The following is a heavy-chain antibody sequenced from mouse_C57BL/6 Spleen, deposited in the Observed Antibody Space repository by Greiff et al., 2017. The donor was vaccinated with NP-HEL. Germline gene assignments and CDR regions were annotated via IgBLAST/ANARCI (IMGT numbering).Heavy chain of an antibody. CDR3: ARPSGYYGSRADAMDY. Sequence: QVQLKQSGAELVKPGASVKLSCKASGYTFTSYWMHWVKQRPGQGLEWIGMIHPNSGSTNYNEKFKSKATLTVDKSSSTAYMQLSSLTSEDSAVYDCARPSGYYGSRADAMDYWGQGTSVTVSS. CDR2: IHPNSGST. V-gene: IGHV1-64*01. J-gene: IGHJ4*01. D-gene: IGHD1-1*01. CDR1: GYTFTSYW.